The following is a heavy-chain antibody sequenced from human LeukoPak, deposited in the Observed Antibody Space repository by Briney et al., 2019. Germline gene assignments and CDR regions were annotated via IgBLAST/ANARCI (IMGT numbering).Heavy chain of an antibody. D-gene: IGHD2-2*01. CDR3: ARAACSSTSCCAGYYYGMDV. V-gene: IGHV4-31*03. CDR1: GDSISSGGSY. CDR2: IYYSGTT. Sequence: SETLSLTCTVSGDSISSGGSYWSWTRQHPGEGLEWIGYIYYSGTTQYNPSLKSRVTIPIDTSKNQFSLKLTSVTAADTAVYCCARAACSSTSCCAGYYYGMDVWGQGTTVTVSS. J-gene: IGHJ6*02.